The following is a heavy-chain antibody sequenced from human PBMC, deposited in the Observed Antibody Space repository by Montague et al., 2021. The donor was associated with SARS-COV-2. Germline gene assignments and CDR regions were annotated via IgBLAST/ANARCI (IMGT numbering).Heavy chain of an antibody. CDR3: ARGARQGYGFRLGSFDS. CDR2: INHSGTT. Sequence: SETLSLTCAVYRGSVKSYYWTWIRQPPGKGLAWIGEINHSGTTNYNPSLKSRDTMSVDTSKNQFSLKLSSVTAADTAVYYCARGARQGYGFRLGSFDSWGQGTMVTVSS. D-gene: IGHD3-10*01. J-gene: IGHJ4*01. CDR1: RGSVKSYY. V-gene: IGHV4-34*01.